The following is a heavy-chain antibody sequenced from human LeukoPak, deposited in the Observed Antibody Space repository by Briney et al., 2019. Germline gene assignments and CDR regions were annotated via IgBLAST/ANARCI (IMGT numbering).Heavy chain of an antibody. CDR1: GGSVSDYY. CDR2: IYYTGT. J-gene: IGHJ4*02. V-gene: IGHV4-59*02. Sequence: PSETLSLTCTVSGGSVSDYYWSWIRQSPGKGLEWIGYIYYTGTSYNPSLKSRVTISADTSKNQFSLNLSSVTAADTAVYYCARRTWGAADYFDYWGQGTLVTVSS. D-gene: IGHD6-13*01. CDR3: ARRTWGAADYFDY.